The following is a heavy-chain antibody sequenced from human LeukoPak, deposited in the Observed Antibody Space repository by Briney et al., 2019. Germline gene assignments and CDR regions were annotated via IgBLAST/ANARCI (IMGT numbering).Heavy chain of an antibody. CDR1: GGSISSFY. D-gene: IGHD3-16*01. CDR3: ARKTQFMITFFDL. J-gene: IGHJ2*01. V-gene: IGHV4-4*07. CDR2: IYNTGST. Sequence: SETLSLTCTVSGGSISSFYWSWIRQPAGKGLEWIGRIYNTGSTNYNPSLKSRVTMSVDTSKNQFSLKLNSVTAADTAVYYCARKTQFMITFFDLWGRGILVTVSS.